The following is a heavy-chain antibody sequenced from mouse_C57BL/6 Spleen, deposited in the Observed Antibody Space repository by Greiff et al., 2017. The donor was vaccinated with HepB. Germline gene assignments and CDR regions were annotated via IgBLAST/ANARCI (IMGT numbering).Heavy chain of an antibody. CDR2: IDPETGGT. CDR3: TRDRSSPNY. J-gene: IGHJ2*01. D-gene: IGHD1-1*01. CDR1: GYTFTDYE. Sequence: QVQLQQSGAELVRPGASVTLSCKASGYTFTDYEMHWVKQTPVHGLEWIGAIDPETGGTAYNQKFKGKAILTADKSSSTAYMELRSLTSEDSAVYFWTRDRSSPNYWGQGTTLTVSS. V-gene: IGHV1-15*01.